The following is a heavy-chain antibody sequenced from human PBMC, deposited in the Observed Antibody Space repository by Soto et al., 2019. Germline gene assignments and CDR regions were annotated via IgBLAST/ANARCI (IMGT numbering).Heavy chain of an antibody. D-gene: IGHD5-18*01. CDR2: ISSNGGST. V-gene: IGHV3-64D*06. Sequence: PGGSLRLSCSASGFTFSSYAMHWVRQAPGKGLEYVSAISSNGGSTYYADSVKGRFTISRDNAKNTLYLQMNSLRAEDTAVYYCVRGDGDYNDGNGYLARHWGQGTLVTVSS. J-gene: IGHJ4*02. CDR1: GFTFSSYA. CDR3: VRGDGDYNDGNGYLARH.